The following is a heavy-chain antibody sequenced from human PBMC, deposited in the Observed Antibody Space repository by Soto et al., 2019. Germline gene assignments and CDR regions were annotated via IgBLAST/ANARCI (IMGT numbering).Heavy chain of an antibody. J-gene: IGHJ4*02. CDR2: ISSSSSYI. Sequence: GGSLRLSCAASGFTFSSYSMNWVRQVPGKGLEWVSSISSSSSYIYYADSVKGRFTISRDNARNSLYLQMNSLRAEDTAVYYCARERDSSGTPFDYWGQGTLVTVSS. V-gene: IGHV3-21*01. CDR1: GFTFSSYS. D-gene: IGHD3-22*01. CDR3: ARERDSSGTPFDY.